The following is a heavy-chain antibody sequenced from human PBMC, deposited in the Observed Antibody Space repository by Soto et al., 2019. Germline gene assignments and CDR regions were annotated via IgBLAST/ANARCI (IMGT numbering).Heavy chain of an antibody. V-gene: IGHV3-33*01. CDR3: ARDARRYDILTGYYKARSGDY. CDR2: IWYDGSNK. CDR1: GFTFSSYG. D-gene: IGHD3-9*01. J-gene: IGHJ4*02. Sequence: SLRLSCAASGFTFSSYGMHWVRQAPGKGLEWVAVIWYDGSNKYYADSVKGRFTISRDNSKNTLYLQMNSLRAEDTAVYYCARDARRYDILTGYYKARSGDYWGQGTLVTVSS.